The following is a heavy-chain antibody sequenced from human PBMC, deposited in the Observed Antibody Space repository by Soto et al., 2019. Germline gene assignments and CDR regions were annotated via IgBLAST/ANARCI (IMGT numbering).Heavy chain of an antibody. CDR1: GYTFTSYT. CDR3: AREGGGLLLWFGDNVKDYYGMDV. V-gene: IGHV1-3*01. Sequence: QVQLVQSGAEVKKPGASVKVSCKASGYTFTSYTMHWVRQAPGQRLEWMGWINAGNGNTQYSQKFQGRVPITRDTSASTAYMELSSLRSEDTAVYYCAREGGGLLLWFGDNVKDYYGMDVWGQGTTVTVSS. D-gene: IGHD3-10*01. CDR2: INAGNGNT. J-gene: IGHJ6*02.